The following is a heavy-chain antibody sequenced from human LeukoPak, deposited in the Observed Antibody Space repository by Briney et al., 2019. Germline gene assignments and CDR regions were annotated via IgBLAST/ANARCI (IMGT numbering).Heavy chain of an antibody. V-gene: IGHV4-59*01. CDR1: GGCISSYY. J-gene: IGHJ4*02. CDR3: AMTYCSSTSCYLDY. Sequence: PSETLSLTCTVSGGCISSYYWSWIRQPPGKGLEWIGYIYYSGSTNYNPSLKSRVTISVDTSKNQFSLELSSVTAADTAVYYCAMTYCSSTSCYLDYWGQGTLVTVSS. CDR2: IYYSGST. D-gene: IGHD2-2*01.